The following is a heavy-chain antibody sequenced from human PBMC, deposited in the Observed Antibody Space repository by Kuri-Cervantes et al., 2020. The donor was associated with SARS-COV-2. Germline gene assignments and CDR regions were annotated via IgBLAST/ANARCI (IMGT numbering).Heavy chain of an antibody. D-gene: IGHD1-26*01. CDR3: ARLAGPWALRREFDS. CDR2: ISYDGSNK. V-gene: IGHV3-30-3*01. CDR1: GFTFSSYA. J-gene: IGHJ4*02. Sequence: GESLKISCAASGFTFSSYAMHWVRQAPGKGLEWVAVISYDGSNKYYADSVEGRFTISRDNSKNTLYLQMNSLRAEDTAVYYCARLAGPWALRREFDSWGQGTLVTVSS.